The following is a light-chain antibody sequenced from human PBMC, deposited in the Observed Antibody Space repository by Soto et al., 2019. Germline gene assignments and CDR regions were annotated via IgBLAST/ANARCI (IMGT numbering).Light chain of an antibody. CDR3: SSYTSSSTLV. J-gene: IGLJ2*01. CDR1: SSDVGGYNY. Sequence: QSALTQPASVSGSPGQSITISCTGTSSDVGGYNYVSWYQQHPCQAPKLMIYEVSNRASGVSNRFSGSKSGNTAYLTISGLQDEDEADYYCSSYTSSSTLVFGGGTQLTVL. CDR2: EVS. V-gene: IGLV2-14*01.